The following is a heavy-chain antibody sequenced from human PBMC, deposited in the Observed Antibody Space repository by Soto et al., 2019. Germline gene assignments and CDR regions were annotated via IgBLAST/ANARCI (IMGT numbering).Heavy chain of an antibody. CDR2: INPNSGVT. CDR3: ARILVTSTIGSFCP. Sequence: ASVKVSCKASGYTFTGYYIHWVRQAPGLGLEWMGWINPNSGVTNYAQNFQGRVTMTRDASISTAYMELNRLRSDDTAVYYCARILVTSTIGSFCPWGQGTPVIVSS. J-gene: IGHJ5*02. D-gene: IGHD2-2*02. CDR1: GYTFTGYY. V-gene: IGHV1-2*02.